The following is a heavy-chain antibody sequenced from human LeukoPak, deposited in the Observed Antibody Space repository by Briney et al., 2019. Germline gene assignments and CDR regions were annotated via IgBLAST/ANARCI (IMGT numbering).Heavy chain of an antibody. J-gene: IGHJ6*02. CDR3: ARVGAVDTAMADYYYYGMDV. Sequence: GGSLRLSCAASGFTFSSYWMSWVRQAPGKGLEWVANIKQDGSEKYYVDSVKGRFTISRDNAKNSLYLQMNSLRAEDTAVYYCARVGAVDTAMADYYYYGMDVWGQGTTATVSS. D-gene: IGHD5-18*01. CDR1: GFTFSSYW. CDR2: IKQDGSEK. V-gene: IGHV3-7*05.